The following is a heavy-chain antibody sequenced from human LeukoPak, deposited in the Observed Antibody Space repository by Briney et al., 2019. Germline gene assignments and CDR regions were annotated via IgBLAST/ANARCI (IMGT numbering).Heavy chain of an antibody. CDR3: ARGGSVFAYFFDY. J-gene: IGHJ4*02. Sequence: GGSLRLSCAVSGFTVSSNHMNWVRQAPGKGLEWVSIIFSAGSTYYADSVKGRFTISRDNSKNTLYLQLSSLRAEDTAIYYCARGGSVFAYFFDYWGQGTLVTVSS. CDR1: GFTVSSNH. V-gene: IGHV3-53*01. CDR2: IFSAGST. D-gene: IGHD3-10*01.